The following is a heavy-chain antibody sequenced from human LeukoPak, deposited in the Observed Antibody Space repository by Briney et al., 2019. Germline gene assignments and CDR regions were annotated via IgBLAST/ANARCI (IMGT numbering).Heavy chain of an antibody. V-gene: IGHV1-18*01. CDR2: INGNNGNT. CDR1: GYTFTNYG. CDR3: TRVPELPDY. J-gene: IGHJ4*02. D-gene: IGHD2-15*01. Sequence: GASVTVSCKGSGYTFTNYGISWVRQAPGQGLEWMGWINGNNGNTNYSHKFQDRVTTTTDTSTTTAYMELRSLRSDDTAVYYCTRVPELPDYWGQGTLVTVSS.